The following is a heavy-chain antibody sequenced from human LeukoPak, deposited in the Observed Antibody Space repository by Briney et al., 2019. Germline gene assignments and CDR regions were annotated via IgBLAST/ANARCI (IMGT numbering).Heavy chain of an antibody. CDR1: GDSISSGGYY. Sequence: SATLSLTCPGSGDSISSGGYYWGWIRPPPGQGLEWIGYIYHSGSTYYNPSLKSRVTIAVDRSKNQFSLKLSSVTAADTAVYYCARDSGYDSPYFDYWGQGTLVTVSS. CDR3: ARDSGYDSPYFDY. V-gene: IGHV4-30-2*01. J-gene: IGHJ4*02. CDR2: IYHSGST. D-gene: IGHD5-12*01.